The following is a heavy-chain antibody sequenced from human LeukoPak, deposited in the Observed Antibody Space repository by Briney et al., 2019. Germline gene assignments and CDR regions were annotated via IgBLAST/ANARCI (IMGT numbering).Heavy chain of an antibody. CDR3: AFQYQADGGYYFDY. CDR2: IGASGERT. D-gene: IGHD2-2*01. Sequence: PGGSLRLSCAASGFTLSSYVMTWVRQAPGKGLEWVSSIGASGERTHYADSVKGRFTVSRDSSKDTLYLQMHSLRAEDTALYFCAFQYQADGGYYFDYWGQGTLVTVSS. V-gene: IGHV3-23*01. CDR1: GFTLSSYV. J-gene: IGHJ4*02.